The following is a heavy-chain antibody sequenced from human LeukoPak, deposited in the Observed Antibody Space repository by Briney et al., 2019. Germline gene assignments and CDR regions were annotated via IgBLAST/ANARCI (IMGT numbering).Heavy chain of an antibody. J-gene: IGHJ4*02. CDR1: GYTFTSYD. Sequence: ASVKVSCKASGYTFTSYDINWVRQATGQGLEWMGWMNPNSGNTGYAQKFQGRVTITRNTSISTAYMELSSLRSEDTAVYYCARAGDCTNGICYTADFDYWGQGTLVTVSS. CDR2: MNPNSGNT. V-gene: IGHV1-8*03. CDR3: ARAGDCTNGICYTADFDY. D-gene: IGHD2-8*01.